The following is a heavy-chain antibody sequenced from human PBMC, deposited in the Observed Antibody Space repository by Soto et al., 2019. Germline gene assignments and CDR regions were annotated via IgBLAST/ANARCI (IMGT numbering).Heavy chain of an antibody. CDR3: ARESRGFDP. J-gene: IGHJ5*02. CDR2: ISSRSSTNT. Sequence: EVQLVESGGGLVNPGVSLRLSCVASGLSFSNYKMNWVRQAPGKGLEWVSSISSRSSTNTYYADSVKGRFTISRDNAKNSLYLQMNSLRAEDTAVSYCARESRGFDPWGQGTLVAVSS. CDR1: GLSFSNYK. V-gene: IGHV3-21*01.